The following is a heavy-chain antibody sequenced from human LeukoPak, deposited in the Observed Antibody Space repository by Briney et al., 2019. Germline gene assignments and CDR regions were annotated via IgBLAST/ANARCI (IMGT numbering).Heavy chain of an antibody. CDR2: ISWNSGSI. V-gene: IGHV3-9*01. Sequence: GRSLRLSCAASGFTFDDYAMHWVRQAPGKGLEWVSGISWNSGSIGYADSVKGRFTISRDNAKNSLYLQMNSLRAEDTALYYCAKEIAAAGFYYYYGMDVWGQGTTVTVPS. J-gene: IGHJ6*02. CDR3: AKEIAAAGFYYYYGMDV. D-gene: IGHD6-13*01. CDR1: GFTFDDYA.